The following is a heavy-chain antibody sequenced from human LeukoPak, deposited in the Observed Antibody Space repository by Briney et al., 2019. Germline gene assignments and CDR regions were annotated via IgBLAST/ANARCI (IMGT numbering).Heavy chain of an antibody. J-gene: IGHJ6*02. CDR1: GFTFSNYG. Sequence: GGSLRLSCATSGFTFSNYGMSWVRQAPGEGMEWVSSISGSSGYIYYADSVKDRFTISRDNAENSLYLQMDSLRDEDTAVYYCARGRGYSSSSTDMDVWGRGTTVTVSS. D-gene: IGHD6-6*01. V-gene: IGHV3-21*01. CDR2: ISGSSGYI. CDR3: ARGRGYSSSSTDMDV.